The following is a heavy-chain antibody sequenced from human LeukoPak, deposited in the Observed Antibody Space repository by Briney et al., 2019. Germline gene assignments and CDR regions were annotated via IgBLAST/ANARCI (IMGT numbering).Heavy chain of an antibody. Sequence: PGGSLRLSCAASGITFSRFWMSWVRQAPGKGLEWVSAISGSGGSTYYADSVKGRFTISRDNSRNTLYLQMNSLRAEDTAVYYCAKTSGGNYWGQGTLVTVSS. J-gene: IGHJ4*02. D-gene: IGHD4-23*01. V-gene: IGHV3-23*01. CDR3: AKTSGGNY. CDR2: ISGSGGST. CDR1: GITFSRFW.